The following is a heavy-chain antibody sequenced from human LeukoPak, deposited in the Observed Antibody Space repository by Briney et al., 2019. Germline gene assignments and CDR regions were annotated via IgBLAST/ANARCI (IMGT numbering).Heavy chain of an antibody. Sequence: GASVKVSCKASGYTFTSCAMHWVRQAPGQRLEWMGWINAGNGNTKYSQKFQGRVTITRDTSASTAYMELSSLRSEDTAVYYCATDSRGSYYSFWGQGTLVTVSS. D-gene: IGHD1-26*01. CDR3: ATDSRGSYYSF. J-gene: IGHJ4*02. CDR1: GYTFTSCA. V-gene: IGHV1-3*01. CDR2: INAGNGNT.